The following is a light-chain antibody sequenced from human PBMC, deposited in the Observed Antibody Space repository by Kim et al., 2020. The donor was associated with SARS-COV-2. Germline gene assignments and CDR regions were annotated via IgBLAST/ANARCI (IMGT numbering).Light chain of an antibody. CDR1: QTVHNSY. V-gene: IGKV3-20*01. J-gene: IGKJ4*01. CDR3: QQYGSPPVA. Sequence: SPGDRATLSCRASQTVHNSYLAWYQQKAGQAPRLLIHGASMRATGIPDRFSGSGSGTDFTLTISRLEPEDFAVYYCQQYGSPPVAFGGGTKVDIK. CDR2: GAS.